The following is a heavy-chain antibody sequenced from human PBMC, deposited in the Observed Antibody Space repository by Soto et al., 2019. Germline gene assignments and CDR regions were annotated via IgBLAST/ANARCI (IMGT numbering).Heavy chain of an antibody. V-gene: IGHV1-8*01. CDR3: ARGGVFFFAAPTNPFDY. Sequence: ASVKVSCMDSGYTFTSYDINWVRQATGQGLEWMGWMNPNSGNTGYAQKFQGRVTMTRNTSISTAYMELSSLRSEDTAVYYCARGGVFFFAAPTNPFDYWGQGTLVTVSS. CDR1: GYTFTSYD. CDR2: MNPNSGNT. J-gene: IGHJ4*02. D-gene: IGHD3-10*01.